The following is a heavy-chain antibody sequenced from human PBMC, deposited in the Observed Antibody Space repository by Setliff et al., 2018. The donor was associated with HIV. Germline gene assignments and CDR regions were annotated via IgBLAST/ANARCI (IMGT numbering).Heavy chain of an antibody. CDR1: SDSISSSY. CDR2: VHHSGST. Sequence: PSETLSLTCTVSSDSISSSYWTWIRQPPGQGLEWIGYVHHSGSTKYNASLRSRVTMSVDTSKNLFSLTLRSVTAADTAVYYCASAGPYCGDDCPYNWLTPWGQGTRVT. D-gene: IGHD2-21*02. J-gene: IGHJ5*02. CDR3: ASAGPYCGDDCPYNWLTP. V-gene: IGHV4-59*01.